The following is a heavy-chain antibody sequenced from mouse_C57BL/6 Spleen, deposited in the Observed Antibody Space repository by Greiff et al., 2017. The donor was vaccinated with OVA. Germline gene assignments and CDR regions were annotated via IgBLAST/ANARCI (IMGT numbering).Heavy chain of an antibody. V-gene: IGHV14-4*01. CDR1: GFNIKDYY. D-gene: IGHD2-2*01. CDR3: TTTMVTTESWFAY. CDR2: IDPENGDT. J-gene: IGHJ3*01. Sequence: EVQLQQSGAELVRPGASVKLSCTASGFNIKDYYMHWVKQRPEQGLEWIGWIDPENGDTEYASKFQGKATITADTSSNTAYLQLSSLTSEDTAVYYCTTTMVTTESWFAYWGQGTPVTVSA.